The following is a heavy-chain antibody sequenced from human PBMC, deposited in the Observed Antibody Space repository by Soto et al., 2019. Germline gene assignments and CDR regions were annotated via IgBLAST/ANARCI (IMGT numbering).Heavy chain of an antibody. CDR3: ARDTEQMVRGVPEGMDV. D-gene: IGHD3-10*01. J-gene: IGHJ6*02. CDR2: IYYSGST. CDR1: GGSISCGGYY. Sequence: PLSLTCTVSGGSISCGGYYWSWIRQHPGKGLEWIGYIYYSGSTYYNPSLKSRVTISVDTSKNQFSLKLSSVTAADTAVYYCARDTEQMVRGVPEGMDVWGQGTTVTVSS. V-gene: IGHV4-31*03.